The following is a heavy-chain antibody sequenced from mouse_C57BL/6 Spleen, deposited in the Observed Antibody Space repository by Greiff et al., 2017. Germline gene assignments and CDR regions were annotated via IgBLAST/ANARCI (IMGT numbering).Heavy chain of an antibody. V-gene: IGHV1-84*01. CDR3: ARSYYDPFAY. J-gene: IGHJ3*01. CDR2: IYPGRGNT. CDR1: GYTFTDYY. Sequence: QVQLKESGPELVKPGASVKISCKASGYTFTDYYINWVKQRPGQGLEWIGWIYPGRGNTKYNAKFKGKATLTVDTSSSTAYMQLSSLTSEDSAVYFCARSYYDPFAYWGQGTLVTVSA. D-gene: IGHD2-4*01.